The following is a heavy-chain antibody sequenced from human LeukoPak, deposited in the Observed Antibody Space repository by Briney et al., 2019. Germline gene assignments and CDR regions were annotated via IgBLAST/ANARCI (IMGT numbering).Heavy chain of an antibody. V-gene: IGHV3-11*01. CDR2: ISSSGRTI. CDR1: GFTFSGYY. D-gene: IGHD3-22*01. Sequence: GGSLRLSCAASGFTFSGYYMSWIRQAPGQGLEWVSYISSSGRTIHYADSVKGRFTISRDNAKNSLYLEMNSLRAEDTAVYYCARDYYDSRGYYGMDVWGQGTTVTVSS. J-gene: IGHJ6*02. CDR3: ARDYYDSRGYYGMDV.